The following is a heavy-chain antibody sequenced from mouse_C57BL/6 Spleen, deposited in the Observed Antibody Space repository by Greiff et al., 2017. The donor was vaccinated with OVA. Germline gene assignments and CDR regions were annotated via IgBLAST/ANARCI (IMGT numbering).Heavy chain of an antibody. V-gene: IGHV1-52*01. CDR1: GYTFTSYW. CDR2: IDPSDSET. J-gene: IGHJ4*01. Sequence: QVHVKQSGAELVRPGSSVKLSCKASGYTFTSYWMHWVKQRPIQGLEWIGNIDPSDSETHYNQKFKDKATLTVDKSSSTAYMQLSSLTSEDSAVYYCARDSNYAMDYWGQGTSVTVSA. CDR3: ARDSNYAMDY. D-gene: IGHD2-5*01.